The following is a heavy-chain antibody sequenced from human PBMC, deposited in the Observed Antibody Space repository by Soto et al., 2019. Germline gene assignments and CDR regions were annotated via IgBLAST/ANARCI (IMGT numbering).Heavy chain of an antibody. CDR3: GRDQSVAGPTTLDY. CDR1: GFTFSRSW. Sequence: PGGSLRLSCAASGFTFSRSWMHWVRLAPGQGLIWVSRISSDGSNIIYADSVKGRFTISRGNAKNTLYLQMNSLKTEDTAVYYCGRDQSVAGPTTLDYWGPGTLVTVSS. CDR2: ISSDGSNI. D-gene: IGHD6-19*01. J-gene: IGHJ4*02. V-gene: IGHV3-74*01.